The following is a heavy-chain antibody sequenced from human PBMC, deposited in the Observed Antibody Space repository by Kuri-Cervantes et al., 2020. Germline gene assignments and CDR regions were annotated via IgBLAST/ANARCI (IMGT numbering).Heavy chain of an antibody. CDR3: ARDPDYYYYMDV. CDR2: IIPIFGTA. V-gene: IGHV1-69*05. CDR1: GGTFSSYA. J-gene: IGHJ6*03. Sequence: SVKVSCKASGGTFSSYAISWVQQAPGQGLEWMGGIIPIFGTANYAQKFQGRVTITTDESTSTAYMELSSLRSEDTAVYYCARDPDYYYYMDVWGKGTTVTVSS.